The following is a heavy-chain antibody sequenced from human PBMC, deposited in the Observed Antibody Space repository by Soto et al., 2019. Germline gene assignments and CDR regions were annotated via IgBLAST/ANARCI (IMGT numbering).Heavy chain of an antibody. Sequence: SGPTLVNPTQTLTLTCTFSGFSLSTSRVSVTWIRQPPGKALEWLARIDWDDAKFFNTSLKTRLTVSKDTSKNQVVLTMTHMDPVDTATYYCARMIFGRSGEYYFDCWGQGILVTVSS. CDR3: ARMIFGRSGEYYFDC. J-gene: IGHJ4*02. V-gene: IGHV2-70*17. CDR1: GFSLSTSRVS. D-gene: IGHD3-3*01. CDR2: IDWDDAK.